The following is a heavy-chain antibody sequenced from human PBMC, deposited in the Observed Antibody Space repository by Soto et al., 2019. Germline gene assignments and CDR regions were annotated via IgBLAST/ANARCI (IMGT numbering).Heavy chain of an antibody. CDR2: IYYSGST. CDR3: ARAGGYDFWSGPKDYYYYYGMDV. CDR1: GGSISSGGYY. J-gene: IGHJ6*02. D-gene: IGHD3-3*01. V-gene: IGHV4-31*03. Sequence: SETLSLTCTVSGGSISSGGYYWSWIRQHPGKCLEWIGYIYYSGSTYYNPSLKSRVTISVDTSKNQFSLKLSSVTAADTAVYYCARAGGYDFWSGPKDYYYYYGMDVWGQGTTVTVYS.